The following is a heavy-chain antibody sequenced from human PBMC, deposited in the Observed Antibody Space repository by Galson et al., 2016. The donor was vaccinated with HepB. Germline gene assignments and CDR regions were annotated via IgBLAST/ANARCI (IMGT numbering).Heavy chain of an antibody. CDR1: GFLVTSNY. V-gene: IGHV3-66*01. D-gene: IGHD3-3*01. J-gene: IGHJ4*02. CDR2: IYSAGTT. Sequence: SLRLSCAASGFLVTSNYMMWVRQAPGKGLDWVSVIYSAGTTYYADSVKDGFTISRDHSKNTLFLQMNDLTAEDTAMYYCARDSGYGDFWRFDCWGQGVQVTVSS. CDR3: ARDSGYGDFWRFDC.